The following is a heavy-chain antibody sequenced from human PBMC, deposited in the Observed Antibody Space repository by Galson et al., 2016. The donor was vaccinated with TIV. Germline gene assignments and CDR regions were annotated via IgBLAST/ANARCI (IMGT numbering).Heavy chain of an antibody. CDR3: ARVNWARAFDY. CDR2: ISPDGDRT. J-gene: IGHJ4*02. CDR1: GCNFTSYY. V-gene: IGHV1-46*04. D-gene: IGHD7-27*01. Sequence: SVKVSCKASGCNFTSYYMHWVRQAPGHGLEWMGIISPDGDRTTYSQTLLGRVTMTRDTSINTAYLELSGMKSDDTAVYYCARVNWARAFDYWGQGALVTVSS.